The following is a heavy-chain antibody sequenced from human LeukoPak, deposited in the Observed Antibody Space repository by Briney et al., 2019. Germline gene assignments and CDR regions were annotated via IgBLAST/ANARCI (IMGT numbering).Heavy chain of an antibody. CDR3: TRLTNLEALDI. D-gene: IGHD2-8*01. V-gene: IGHV4-61*01. Sequence: MSSETLSLTCTVSGGSVSSGTYYWSWIRQPPGKGLEWIGYIYYSGSTNYNPSLKSRVTVSVDTSKNQCSLKLSSVTTADTAVYYCTRLTNLEALDIWGQGTMVTVSS. CDR1: GGSVSSGTYY. CDR2: IYYSGST. J-gene: IGHJ3*02.